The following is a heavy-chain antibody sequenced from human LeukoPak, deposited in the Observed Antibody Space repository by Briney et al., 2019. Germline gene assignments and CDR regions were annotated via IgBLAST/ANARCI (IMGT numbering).Heavy chain of an antibody. Sequence: GGSLRLSCAASGFTFSNYAMSWVRQAPGKGLEWVSAISGSGGSTYYADSVKGRFTISRDNSKNRVCLHMNSLRAEDTAVYYCAKESTVTPGNVNWFDPWGQGTLVTVSS. V-gene: IGHV3-23*01. D-gene: IGHD4-17*01. CDR1: GFTFSNYA. CDR2: ISGSGGST. CDR3: AKESTVTPGNVNWFDP. J-gene: IGHJ5*02.